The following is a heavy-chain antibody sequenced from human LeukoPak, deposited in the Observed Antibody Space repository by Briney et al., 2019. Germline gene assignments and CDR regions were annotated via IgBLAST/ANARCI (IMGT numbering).Heavy chain of an antibody. J-gene: IGHJ6*04. CDR2: ISGSGDRT. D-gene: IGHD3-3*01. CDR1: GFTFSSYA. Sequence: PGGSLRLSCAASGFTFSSYAMSWVRQAPGKGLEWVSAISGSGDRTYYADSVKGRFTISRDNSKNTLYLQMNSLRAEDTAVYYCAKVPPGFDGVVLMDVWGKGTTVTVSS. CDR3: AKVPPGFDGVVLMDV. V-gene: IGHV3-23*01.